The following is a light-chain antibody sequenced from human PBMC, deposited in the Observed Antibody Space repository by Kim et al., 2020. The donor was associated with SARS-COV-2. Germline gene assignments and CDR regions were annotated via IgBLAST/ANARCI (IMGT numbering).Light chain of an antibody. CDR3: NSRDSSDNVV. CDR2: GKN. V-gene: IGLV3-19*01. J-gene: IGLJ2*01. Sequence: ALGQTVRITCQGDCLRSYYATWYQQKPGQAPIIVIYGKNIRPSGIPDRFSGSSSGNTASLTITGTQAGDESDYYCNSRDSSDNVVFGGGTQLTVL. CDR1: CLRSYY.